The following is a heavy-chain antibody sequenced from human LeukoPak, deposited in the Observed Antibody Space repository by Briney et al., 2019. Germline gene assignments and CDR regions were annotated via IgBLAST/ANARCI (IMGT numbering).Heavy chain of an antibody. CDR3: ARDRDYSFDY. V-gene: IGHV3-23*01. CDR1: GFTFSSYA. D-gene: IGHD2-15*01. CDR2: ISGSGGST. Sequence: GGSLRLSCAASGFTFSSYAMSWVRQAPGKGLEWVSAISGSGGSTYYADPVKGRLTISRDNAKNSLYLQMNSLRAEDTAVYYCARDRDYSFDYWGQGTLVTVSS. J-gene: IGHJ4*02.